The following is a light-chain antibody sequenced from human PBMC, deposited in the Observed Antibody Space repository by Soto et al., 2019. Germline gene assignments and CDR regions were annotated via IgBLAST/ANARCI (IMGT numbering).Light chain of an antibody. Sequence: DIQMTQSPSVVSASVGDTVTVTCRASQGITTFLAWFRQRPGRVPERLIYGASSLQSGVPSRFNSRGSGTEFTLTISSLQPEDFGIYYCLQHNSYPYTFGPGTKLEIK. J-gene: IGKJ2*01. V-gene: IGKV1-17*03. CDR1: QGITTF. CDR2: GAS. CDR3: LQHNSYPYT.